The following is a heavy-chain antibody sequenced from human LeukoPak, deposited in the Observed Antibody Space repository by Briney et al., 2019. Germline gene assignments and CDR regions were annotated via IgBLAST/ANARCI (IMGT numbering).Heavy chain of an antibody. V-gene: IGHV3-53*01. CDR1: GFNVSNSY. J-gene: IGHJ4*02. CDR2: IYSGGST. CDR3: ARATLDN. Sequence: PGGSLRLSCAASGFNVSNSYISWVRQPPGKGLEWVSVIYSGGSTKYADSVKARFTISRDNSKNTVYLQMNSLRADDTAVYYCARATLDNWGQGTLVTVSS.